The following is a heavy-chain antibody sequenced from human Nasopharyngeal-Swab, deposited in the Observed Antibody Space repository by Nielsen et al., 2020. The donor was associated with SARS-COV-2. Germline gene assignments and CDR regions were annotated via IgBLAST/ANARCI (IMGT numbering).Heavy chain of an antibody. Sequence: GESLKISCGASDFTFSHYWMTWVRQAPGKGLEWVANLNKDGSETYYVDSVKGRFTISRDNAKNSLFLQMNTLRGEDTAVYYRVRNMDVWGQGTTVTVSS. V-gene: IGHV3-7*01. J-gene: IGHJ6*02. CDR1: DFTFSHYW. CDR3: VRNMDV. CDR2: LNKDGSET.